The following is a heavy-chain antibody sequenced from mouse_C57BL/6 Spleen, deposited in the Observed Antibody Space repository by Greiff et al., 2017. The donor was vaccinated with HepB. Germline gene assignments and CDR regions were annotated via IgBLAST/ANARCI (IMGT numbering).Heavy chain of an antibody. CDR2: IDPSDSYT. J-gene: IGHJ2*01. CDR3: ERGTGTGY. V-gene: IGHV1-50*01. CDR1: GYTFTSYW. Sequence: QVQLQQPGAELVKPGASVKLSCKASGYTFTSYWMQWVKQRPGQGLEWIGEIDPSDSYTNYNQKFKGKATLTVDTSSSTAYMQLSSLTSEDSAVYYCERGTGTGYWGQGTTLTVSS. D-gene: IGHD4-1*01.